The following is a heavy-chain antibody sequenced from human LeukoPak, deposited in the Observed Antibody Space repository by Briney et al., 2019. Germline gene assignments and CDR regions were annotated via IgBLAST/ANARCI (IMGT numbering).Heavy chain of an antibody. D-gene: IGHD6-19*01. CDR2: ICGSGGST. J-gene: IGHJ4*02. V-gene: IGHV3-23*01. Sequence: GGSLRLSCAASGFTFSSYAITWVRQAPGKGLQWVSAICGSGGSTYYADSVKGRFTISRDNSKNTLYLQMDSLRAEDTAVYYCAKVLGRSGWQTDYWGQGTLVSVSS. CDR1: GFTFSSYA. CDR3: AKVLGRSGWQTDY.